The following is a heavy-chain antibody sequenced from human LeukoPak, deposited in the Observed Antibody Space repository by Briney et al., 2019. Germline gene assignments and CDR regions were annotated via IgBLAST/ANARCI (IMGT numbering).Heavy chain of an antibody. CDR3: ARVFVVVPAAMGAYYYYGMDV. D-gene: IGHD2-2*01. Sequence: GASVKVSCKASGYTFTSYDINWVRQATGQGLEWMGWMNPNSGNTGYAQKFQGRVTMTRNTSISTAYMELSSLRSEDTAVYYCARVFVVVPAAMGAYYYYGMDVWGQGTTVTVSS. J-gene: IGHJ6*02. CDR2: MNPNSGNT. V-gene: IGHV1-8*01. CDR1: GYTFTSYD.